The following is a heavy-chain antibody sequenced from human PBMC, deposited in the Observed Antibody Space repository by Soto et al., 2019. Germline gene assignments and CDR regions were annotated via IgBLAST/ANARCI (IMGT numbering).Heavy chain of an antibody. V-gene: IGHV4-59*01. CDR3: AREVPRSLRHYFDY. Sequence: QVQLQESGPGLVKPSETLSLTCTVSGGSISGYYWSWIRQPPGKGLEWIGYVYYTESTNYNPSLKSRVTISLDTSKNQFALNLSSVTAADTAVYYCAREVPRSLRHYFDYWGQGTLVTVSS. CDR2: VYYTEST. J-gene: IGHJ4*02. CDR1: GGSISGYY. D-gene: IGHD3-16*02.